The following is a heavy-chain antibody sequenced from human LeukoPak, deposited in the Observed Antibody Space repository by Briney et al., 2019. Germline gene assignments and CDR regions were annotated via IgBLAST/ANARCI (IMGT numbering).Heavy chain of an antibody. CDR2: INHSGST. CDR1: GGSFRGYY. Sequence: SETLSLTCAVYGGSFRGYYWSWIRQPPGKGLEWIGEINHSGSTNYNPSLNSRVTISVDTSKNQFSLKLSSVTAADTAVYYCASVIVVVPAAIPDYYGMDVWGQGTKVTVSS. V-gene: IGHV4-34*01. J-gene: IGHJ6*02. CDR3: ASVIVVVPAAIPDYYGMDV. D-gene: IGHD2-2*01.